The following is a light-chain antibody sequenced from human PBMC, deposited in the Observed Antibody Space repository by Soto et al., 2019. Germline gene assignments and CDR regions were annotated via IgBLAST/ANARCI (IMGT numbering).Light chain of an antibody. V-gene: IGKV3-20*01. CDR1: QSCDSSY. CDR3: QQYGTSPPLYT. Sequence: EIGVTQSPGTLSLSPGERATLSCRAIQSCDSSYSAWYQQKPGQDPRHPIYGASNSATGIPDRFSGTGSGIDLTLTISRLEPEDFAVYYCQQYGTSPPLYTFGQGTKLEI. CDR2: GAS. J-gene: IGKJ2*01.